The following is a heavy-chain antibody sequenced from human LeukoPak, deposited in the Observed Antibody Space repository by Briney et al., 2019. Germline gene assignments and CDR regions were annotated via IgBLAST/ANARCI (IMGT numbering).Heavy chain of an antibody. D-gene: IGHD1-20*01. CDR2: INPNSGGT. Sequence: ASVKVSCKASGYSFTGYYMHWVRQAPGQGLEWMGCINPNSGGTDYAQKFQGRVTMTRDTSTSTVYMELSSLRSEDTAVYYCARHSLIGTTPFDYWGQGTLVTVSS. J-gene: IGHJ4*02. CDR1: GYSFTGYY. V-gene: IGHV1-2*02. CDR3: ARHSLIGTTPFDY.